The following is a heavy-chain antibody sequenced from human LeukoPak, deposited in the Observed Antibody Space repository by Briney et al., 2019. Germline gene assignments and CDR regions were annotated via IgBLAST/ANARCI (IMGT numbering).Heavy chain of an antibody. Sequence: SETLSLTCTVSGGSISSYYWSWIRQPPGKGLEWIGYIYYSGSTNYNPSLKSRVTISVDTSKNQFSLKLSSVTAADTAVYYCARAQRRNIVVVITRGAFDIWGQGTMVTVSS. D-gene: IGHD3-22*01. J-gene: IGHJ3*02. CDR3: ARAQRRNIVVVITRGAFDI. V-gene: IGHV4-59*01. CDR2: IYYSGST. CDR1: GGSISSYY.